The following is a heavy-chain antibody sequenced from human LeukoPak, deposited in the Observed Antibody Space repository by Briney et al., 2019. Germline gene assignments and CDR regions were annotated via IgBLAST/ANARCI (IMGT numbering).Heavy chain of an antibody. V-gene: IGHV4-59*08. CDR2: IYYSGST. D-gene: IGHD4-23*01. Sequence: SETLSLTCTVSGGSISSYYWSWIRQPPGKGLEWIGYIYYSGSTNYNPSLKSRVTISVDTSKNQFSLKLSSVTAADTAVYYCARQPHLYGGVDYWGQGTLVTVSS. J-gene: IGHJ4*02. CDR3: ARQPHLYGGVDY. CDR1: GGSISSYY.